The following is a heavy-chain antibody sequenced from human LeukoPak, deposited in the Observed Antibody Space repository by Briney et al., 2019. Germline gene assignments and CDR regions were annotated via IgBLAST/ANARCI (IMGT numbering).Heavy chain of an antibody. Sequence: GGSLRLSCVASGFSFNSYSMNWVRQAPGMGLEWVSSISSSSTYIHYADSVKGRFTISRDNAKNSLYLQMNGLRAEDTAVYFCARVWSPPYTSSWPDYFDYWGQGALVTVSS. CDR3: ARVWSPPYTSSWPDYFDY. CDR1: GFSFNSYS. CDR2: ISSSSTYI. D-gene: IGHD6-13*01. V-gene: IGHV3-21*01. J-gene: IGHJ4*02.